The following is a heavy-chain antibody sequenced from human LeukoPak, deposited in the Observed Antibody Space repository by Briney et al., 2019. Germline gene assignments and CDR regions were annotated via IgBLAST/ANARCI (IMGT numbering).Heavy chain of an antibody. D-gene: IGHD1-1*01. J-gene: IGHJ4*02. V-gene: IGHV4-59*01. CDR2: IHYSGST. Sequence: PSETLSLTCTISGGSISTYYWNWIRQPPGKGLEWIGYIHYSGSTNYNPSLKSRVTISVDTSKNQFSLKVTSVTAADTAIYYCARGEDYKTTYFDEWGQGTLVTVSS. CDR3: ARGEDYKTTYFDE. CDR1: GGSISTYY.